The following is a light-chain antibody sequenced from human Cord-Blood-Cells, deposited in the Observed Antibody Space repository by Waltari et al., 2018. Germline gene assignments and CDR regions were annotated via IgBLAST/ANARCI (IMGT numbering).Light chain of an antibody. CDR2: GAS. CDR3: QQYGSSPALT. V-gene: IGKV3-20*01. Sequence: EIVLTQSPGTLSLSPGERATLSCRASQSVSSSYLAWYQQKPGQAPRLLIYGASSRATCIPDRFSGSESGTDFTLTISRLEPEDFAVYYCQQYGSSPALTFGGGTKVEIK. J-gene: IGKJ4*01. CDR1: QSVSSSY.